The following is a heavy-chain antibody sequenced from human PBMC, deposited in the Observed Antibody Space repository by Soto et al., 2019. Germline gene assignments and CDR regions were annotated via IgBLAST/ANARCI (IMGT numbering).Heavy chain of an antibody. V-gene: IGHV3-23*01. CDR1: GFTFSSYA. Sequence: EVQLLESGGGLVQPGGSLRLSCAASGFTFSSYAMSWVRQAPGKGLEWVSAISGSGGSTYYADSVKGRFTISRDNSKNPLYLQMNSLRAEDTAVYYCAKDLVRSIDDFWSGYTRPSGTGSYGMDVWGQGTTVTVSS. CDR2: ISGSGGST. D-gene: IGHD3-3*01. J-gene: IGHJ6*02. CDR3: AKDLVRSIDDFWSGYTRPSGTGSYGMDV.